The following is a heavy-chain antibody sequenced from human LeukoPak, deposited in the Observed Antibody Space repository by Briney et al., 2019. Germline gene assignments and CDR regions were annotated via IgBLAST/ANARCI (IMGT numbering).Heavy chain of an antibody. Sequence: QAGGSLRLSCAASGFTFSSYAMSWVRQAPGKGLEWVSAISGSGGSTYYADSVKGRFTISRDNSKNTLYLQMNSLRAEDTAVYYCAKDPGGRGRYFDYWGQGTLVTVSS. CDR3: AKDPGGRGRYFDY. V-gene: IGHV3-23*01. J-gene: IGHJ4*02. D-gene: IGHD3-10*01. CDR2: ISGSGGST. CDR1: GFTFSSYA.